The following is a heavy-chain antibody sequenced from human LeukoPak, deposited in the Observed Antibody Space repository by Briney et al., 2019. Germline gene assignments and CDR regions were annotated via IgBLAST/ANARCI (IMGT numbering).Heavy chain of an antibody. CDR1: GGTFSSYA. CDR2: IIPILGIA. D-gene: IGHD1-26*01. Sequence: GASVKVSCKASGGTFSSYAISWVRQAPGQGLEWMGRIIPILGIANYAQKFQGRVTITADKSTSTAYMELSSLRSEDTAVYYCATHGPGGGYGMDVWGQGTTVTVSS. J-gene: IGHJ6*02. V-gene: IGHV1-69*04. CDR3: ATHGPGGGYGMDV.